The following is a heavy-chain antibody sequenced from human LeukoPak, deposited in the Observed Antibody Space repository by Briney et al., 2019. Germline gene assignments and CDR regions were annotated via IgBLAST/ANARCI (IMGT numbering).Heavy chain of an antibody. J-gene: IGHJ4*02. CDR2: INPNSGGT. CDR3: ARGSPTDGSTFDY. Sequence: ASVKVSCKASGYTFTGYYMHWVRQAPGQGLEWMGWINPNSGGTNYAQKFQGRVTMTRDTSISTAYMELSRLRSDDTAVYYCARGSPTDGSTFDYWGQGTLVTVSS. V-gene: IGHV1-2*02. CDR1: GYTFTGYY. D-gene: IGHD1-26*01.